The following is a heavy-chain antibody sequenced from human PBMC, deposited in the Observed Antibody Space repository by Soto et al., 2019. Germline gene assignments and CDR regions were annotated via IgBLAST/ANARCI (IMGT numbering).Heavy chain of an antibody. CDR3: ARDTLSRFGSGYYIGGNYYYGMDV. CDR1: GGSISSYY. D-gene: IGHD3-3*01. CDR2: IYYSGST. V-gene: IGHV4-59*01. Sequence: SETLSLTFTVSGGSISSYYWSWIRQPPGKGLEWIGYIYYSGSTKYNPSLKSRVTISIDTSKIQFSLKLSSVTAADTAVYYCARDTLSRFGSGYYIGGNYYYGMDVWGQGTTVTVSS. J-gene: IGHJ6*02.